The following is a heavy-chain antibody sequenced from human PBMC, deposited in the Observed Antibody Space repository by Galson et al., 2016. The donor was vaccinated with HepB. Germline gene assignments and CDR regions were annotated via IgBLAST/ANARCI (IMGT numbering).Heavy chain of an antibody. D-gene: IGHD7-27*01. Sequence: SVKVSCKASGYTFTRYGISWVRQAPGQRLEWMGWISTYNGNTKYAQKLQDRLTMTTDTPTSTAYMELRSLRYDDTAVYYCVRGGLGVWGQGTTVTVSS. J-gene: IGHJ6*02. CDR1: GYTFTRYG. CDR2: ISTYNGNT. V-gene: IGHV1-18*01. CDR3: VRGGLGV.